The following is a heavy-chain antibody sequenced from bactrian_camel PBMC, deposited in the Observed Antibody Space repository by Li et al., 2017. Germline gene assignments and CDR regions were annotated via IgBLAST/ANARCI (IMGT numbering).Heavy chain of an antibody. CDR3: AAGDSYCAGGHCHRAHEGDFPY. CDR1: GSTVSFNC. J-gene: IGHJ4*01. Sequence: HVQLVESGGGSVQAGGSLKLSCAASGSTVSFNCLGWYRQAPGKERELVSSISTSGTTNPADSVKGRFTVSQDNSKITVLQMNNLNAEDTAVYYCAAGDSYCAGGHCHRAHEGDFPYWGHGTQVTVSS. CDR2: ISTSGTT. V-gene: IGHV3S53*01. D-gene: IGHD1*01.